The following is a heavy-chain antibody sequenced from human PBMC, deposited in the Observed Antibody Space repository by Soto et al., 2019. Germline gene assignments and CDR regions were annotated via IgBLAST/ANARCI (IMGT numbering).Heavy chain of an antibody. Sequence: QVQLVQSGAEVRKPGSSVNVSCKASGGTFSSYTISWVRQAPGQGLQWMGGIIPICGTTNYAQKFQGRVTFTSDESTSTAYMDLSSLRSEDTAVYYCARHIAYQPLFSGFDYWGQGTPVTVSS. CDR3: ARHIAYQPLFSGFDY. V-gene: IGHV1-69*01. D-gene: IGHD3-10*02. CDR1: GGTFSSYT. J-gene: IGHJ4*02. CDR2: IIPICGTT.